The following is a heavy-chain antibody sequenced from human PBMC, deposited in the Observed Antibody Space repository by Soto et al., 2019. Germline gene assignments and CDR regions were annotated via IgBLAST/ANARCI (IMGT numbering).Heavy chain of an antibody. Sequence: EVQLVESEGGLVQPGGSLRLSCAASGFTFSDHYMGWVRQAPGKGLEWVGRSRNKANSYSTEYAASVKGRFTISRDESKNSLYLQMNSLKTEDTAVYYCARFSGSYTRGLDYWGQGTLVTVSS. CDR2: SRNKANSYST. CDR1: GFTFSDHY. V-gene: IGHV3-72*01. CDR3: ARFSGSYTRGLDY. J-gene: IGHJ4*02. D-gene: IGHD1-26*01.